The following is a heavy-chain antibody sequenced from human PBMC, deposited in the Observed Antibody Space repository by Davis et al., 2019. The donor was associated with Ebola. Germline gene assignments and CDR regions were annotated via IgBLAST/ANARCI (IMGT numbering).Heavy chain of an antibody. CDR1: GGTFSNYA. CDR2: IIPILAKA. J-gene: IGHJ2*01. V-gene: IGHV1-69*10. Sequence: SVPVSCKASGGTFSNYAISWVRQTPGQGLEWMGGIIPILAKANYAQKFQGRVTISADGSTSTAYMELSSLRFEDTAIYYCARGDEGYFDLWGRGALVTVS. CDR3: ARGDEGYFDL.